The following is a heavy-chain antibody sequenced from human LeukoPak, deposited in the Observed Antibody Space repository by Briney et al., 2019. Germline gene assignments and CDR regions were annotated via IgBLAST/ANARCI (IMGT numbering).Heavy chain of an antibody. D-gene: IGHD2-2*01. J-gene: IGHJ4*02. Sequence: PGGSLRLSCAASGFTFSSYAMHWVRQAPGKGLEYVSAISSNGGSTYYANSVKGRFTISRDDSKNTLYLQMGSLRAEDMAVYYCARAGYCSSTSCYDYWGRGTLVTVSS. CDR3: ARAGYCSSTSCYDY. CDR1: GFTFSSYA. CDR2: ISSNGGST. V-gene: IGHV3-64*01.